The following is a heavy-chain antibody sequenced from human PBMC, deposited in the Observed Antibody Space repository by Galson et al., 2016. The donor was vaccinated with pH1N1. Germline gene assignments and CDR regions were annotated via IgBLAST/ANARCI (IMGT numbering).Heavy chain of an antibody. CDR3: ARRYFDS. V-gene: IGHV3-7*01. Sequence: SLRLSCAASGFTFNNYWMQWVRQAPGKGLEWVANINQDGTDLYYGNSVKGRFTISRDNAKNSLLRQMSGLRVEDTAVDYCARRYFDSWGQGTLVTVSS. J-gene: IGHJ4*02. CDR1: GFTFNNYW. CDR2: INQDGTDL.